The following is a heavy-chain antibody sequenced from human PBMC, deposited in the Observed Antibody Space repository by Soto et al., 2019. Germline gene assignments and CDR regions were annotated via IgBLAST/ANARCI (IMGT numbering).Heavy chain of an antibody. CDR3: ARRARPDFYYMDV. CDR1: GFTLSGYA. CDR2: IRSNGVGT. V-gene: IGHV3-64*01. Sequence: EVQLAESGGGLAQPGGSLRLSCAASGFTLSGYAMDWVRQAPGKGLEYVSGIRSNGVGTYYANSVQGRFTISRDNSKITVYLQMGSLRPDDMAVYYCARRARPDFYYMDVWGKGTTVTVS. D-gene: IGHD6-6*01. J-gene: IGHJ6*03.